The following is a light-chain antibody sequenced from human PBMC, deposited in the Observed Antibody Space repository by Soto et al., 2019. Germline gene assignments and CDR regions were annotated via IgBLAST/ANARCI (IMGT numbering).Light chain of an antibody. CDR2: DVS. CDR1: QSISNW. V-gene: IGKV1-5*01. CDR3: QHYNDYVVWT. Sequence: DIHITQSPSTLSASVGDRVSITCRASQSISNWLAWYQQKPGKAPNLLIYDVSSLGSGVPSRFSGSGSGTEFTLTISSLQPDDFATYYCQHYNDYVVWTFGQGTKVDI. J-gene: IGKJ1*01.